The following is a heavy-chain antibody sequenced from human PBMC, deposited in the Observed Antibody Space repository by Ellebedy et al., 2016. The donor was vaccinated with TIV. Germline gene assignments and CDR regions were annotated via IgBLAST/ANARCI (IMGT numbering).Heavy chain of an antibody. CDR2: LNPSTGGT. J-gene: IGHJ2*01. V-gene: IGHV1-46*01. Sequence: ASVNVSCKASGYTFTTYYIHWVRQAPGQGLEWVGTLNPSTGGTSYAQKFQGRVTLTRDTSTSTAYMELSSLRSDDTAVYYCARGPYGGISVWYFDVWGRGTLVTVSS. CDR1: GYTFTTYY. D-gene: IGHD4-23*01. CDR3: ARGPYGGISVWYFDV.